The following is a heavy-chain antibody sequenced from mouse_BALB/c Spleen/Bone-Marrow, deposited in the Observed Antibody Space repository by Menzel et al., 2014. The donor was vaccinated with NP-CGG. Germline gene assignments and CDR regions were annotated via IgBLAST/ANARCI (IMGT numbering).Heavy chain of an antibody. CDR3: ARKRGGAMDY. CDR1: GYTFTSYV. J-gene: IGHJ4*01. V-gene: IGHV1-14*01. CDR2: IIPSNDVT. Sequence: EVQLQQSGPELVKPGASVKMSYKASGYTFTSYVMHWVKQKPGQGLEWIGYIIPSNDVTKYNEKFKGKATLTSDKSSSTAYMELSSLTSEDSAVYYCARKRGGAMDYWGPGTSVTVSS.